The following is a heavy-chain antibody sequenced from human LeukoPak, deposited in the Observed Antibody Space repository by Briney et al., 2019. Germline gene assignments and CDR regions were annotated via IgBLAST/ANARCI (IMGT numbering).Heavy chain of an antibody. CDR3: ARIKQGGWYNEF. Sequence: SETLSLTCTVSGGSISSYYWSWIRRPPGKGLEWIGYIYYSGSTNYNPSLKSRVTISVDTSKNQFSLRLTSVTAADTAVYYCARIKQGGWYNEFWGQGTLVTVSS. D-gene: IGHD6-19*01. J-gene: IGHJ4*02. V-gene: IGHV4-59*01. CDR1: GGSISSYY. CDR2: IYYSGST.